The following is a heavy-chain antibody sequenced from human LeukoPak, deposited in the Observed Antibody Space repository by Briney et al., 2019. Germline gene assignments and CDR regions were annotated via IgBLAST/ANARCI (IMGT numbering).Heavy chain of an antibody. CDR3: AKGVRFSEWLAGGYYYMDV. Sequence: TGGSLRLSCAASGFTFSSYGMHWVRQAPGKGLEWVAVIWYDGSNKYYADSVKGRFTISRDNSKNTLYLQMNSLRAEDTAVYYCAKGVRFSEWLAGGYYYMDVWGKGTTVTVSS. CDR2: IWYDGSNK. V-gene: IGHV3-33*06. CDR1: GFTFSSYG. J-gene: IGHJ6*03. D-gene: IGHD3-3*01.